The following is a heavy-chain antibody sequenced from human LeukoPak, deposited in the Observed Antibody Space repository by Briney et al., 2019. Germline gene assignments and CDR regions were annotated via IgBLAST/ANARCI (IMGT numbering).Heavy chain of an antibody. Sequence: GGSLRLSCTASGFSFSGHWMHWARQLPGKGLVWVSRISPTGSTTSYADSVKGRFTVSRDNSKNTLYLQMNSLRAEDTAVYYCARESSALYYYYDMDVWGQGTTVTVSS. D-gene: IGHD6-19*01. CDR1: GFSFSGHW. V-gene: IGHV3-74*01. J-gene: IGHJ6*02. CDR2: ISPTGSTT. CDR3: ARESSALYYYYDMDV.